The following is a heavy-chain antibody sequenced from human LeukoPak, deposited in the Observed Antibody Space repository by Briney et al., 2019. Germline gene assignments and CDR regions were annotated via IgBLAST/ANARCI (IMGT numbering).Heavy chain of an antibody. CDR1: GGTFSSYA. J-gene: IGHJ4*02. D-gene: IGHD1-1*01. Sequence: SVKVSCKASGGTFSSYAISWVRQAPGQGLEWMGGIIPIFGTANYAQKFQGRVTMTRDTSTSTVYMELSSLRSEDTAVYYCARDWNDGAFDYWGQGTLVTVSS. CDR3: ARDWNDGAFDY. CDR2: IIPIFGTA. V-gene: IGHV1-69*05.